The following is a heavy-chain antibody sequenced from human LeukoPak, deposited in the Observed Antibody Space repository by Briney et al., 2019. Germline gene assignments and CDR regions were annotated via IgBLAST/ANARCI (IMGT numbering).Heavy chain of an antibody. V-gene: IGHV5-51*01. J-gene: IGHJ4*02. CDR2: IYPGDSDT. CDR1: GYSFTSYW. CDR3: ARSQTRGTTVSNY. D-gene: IGHD4-17*01. Sequence: GESLQISCKGSGYSFTSYWIGWVRQMPGKGLEWMGIIYPGDSDTRYSPSFQGQVTISADKSISTAYLQWRSLKASDTAMYYCARSQTRGTTVSNYWGQGTLVTVSS.